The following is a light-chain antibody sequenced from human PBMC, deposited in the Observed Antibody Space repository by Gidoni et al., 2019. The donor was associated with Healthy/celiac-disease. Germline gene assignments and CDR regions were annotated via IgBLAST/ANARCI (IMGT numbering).Light chain of an antibody. Sequence: DIVMTQSPLSLPVTPGEPASISCRSSQSLLHSNGYNYLDLYLQKPGQSPQLLIYLGSNRASGVPDRFSGSGSGTDFTLKIGRVEAEDVGVYYCMQALQTPPWTFGQGTKVEIK. V-gene: IGKV2-28*01. CDR3: MQALQTPPWT. CDR2: LGS. J-gene: IGKJ1*01. CDR1: QSLLHSNGYNY.